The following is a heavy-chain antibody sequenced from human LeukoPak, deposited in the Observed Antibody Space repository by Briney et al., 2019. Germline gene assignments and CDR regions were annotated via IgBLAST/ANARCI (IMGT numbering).Heavy chain of an antibody. V-gene: IGHV3-74*01. CDR3: ASLPTVTTGYHFDY. CDR1: GFTFSGYW. Sequence: QRGVSLRLSCAASGFTFSGYWMHWVRQAPGKGLVWVSRINSDGSSTSYADSVKGRFTISRDNAKNTLYLQMNSLRAEDTAVYYCASLPTVTTGYHFDYWGQGTLVTVSS. CDR2: INSDGSST. J-gene: IGHJ4*02. D-gene: IGHD4-17*01.